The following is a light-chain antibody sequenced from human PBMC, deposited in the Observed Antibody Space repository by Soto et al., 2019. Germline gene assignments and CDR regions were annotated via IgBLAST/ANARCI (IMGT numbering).Light chain of an antibody. V-gene: IGKV3-11*01. CDR2: DIS. CDR3: QQRSAWPLT. CDR1: QSVGSH. Sequence: EIVLTQSPASLSLSPGERATLSCRASQSVGSHFAWYQQKPGQGPRLVIYDISKRATGIPARFSGSGFGTDFTLTISCLEPEDFAVYFCQQRSAWPLTFGGGTKVEI. J-gene: IGKJ4*01.